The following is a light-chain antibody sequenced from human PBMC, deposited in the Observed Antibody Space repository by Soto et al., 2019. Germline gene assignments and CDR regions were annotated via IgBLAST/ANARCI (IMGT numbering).Light chain of an antibody. CDR2: GAS. CDR1: QSVNIN. Sequence: EIVMTQSPATPSVSPGGRATPSLGASQSVNINLAWYQQKPGQAHRLIIFGASSRANGITDRFSGSGSGTEFTLTIRNMQTEDFAVYYCQQSNKWQRTFGQGTKVDIK. V-gene: IGKV3-15*01. J-gene: IGKJ1*01. CDR3: QQSNKWQRT.